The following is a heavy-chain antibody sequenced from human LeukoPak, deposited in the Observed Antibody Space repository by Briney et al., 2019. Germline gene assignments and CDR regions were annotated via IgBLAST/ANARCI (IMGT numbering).Heavy chain of an antibody. Sequence: GASVKVSCKASGYTFTNYVVHWVRQAPGQRPEWMGYINAGNGDTKYSKNFQDRVTITRDTSASIAYMEVSSLTSEDTALYSCVRDDCAADACYPGGYWGQGTLVTVSS. V-gene: IGHV1-3*01. CDR1: GYTFTNYV. D-gene: IGHD2-21*02. CDR3: VRDDCAADACYPGGY. CDR2: INAGNGDT. J-gene: IGHJ4*02.